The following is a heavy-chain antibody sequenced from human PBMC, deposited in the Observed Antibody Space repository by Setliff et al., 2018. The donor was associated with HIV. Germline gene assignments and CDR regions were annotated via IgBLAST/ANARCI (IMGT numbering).Heavy chain of an antibody. Sequence: SQTLSLTCAVYGESFSDYYWSWIRQPPGKGLEWIATLHYYNPSLKSRVTISTDTSKNQFSLKLSSVTAADTAVYYCARRIQLRDSSGRSCWTFDIWGQGTMVTVSS. CDR3: ARRIQLRDSSGRSCWTFDI. CDR1: GESFSDYY. D-gene: IGHD2-15*01. CDR2: LHY. V-gene: IGHV4-39*01. J-gene: IGHJ3*02.